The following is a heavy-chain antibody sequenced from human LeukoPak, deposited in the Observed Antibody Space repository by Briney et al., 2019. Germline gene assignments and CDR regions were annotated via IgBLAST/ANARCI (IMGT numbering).Heavy chain of an antibody. CDR3: ARGIDDGDNWFDP. D-gene: IGHD1-1*01. CDR2: ITWNGGST. Sequence: GGSLRLSCAASGFTFDDYGMSCVRQAPGKGLEWVSGITWNGGSTGYADSVKGRFIISRDNAKNSLYLQMNSLRAEDTALYYCARGIDDGDNWFDPWGQGTLVTVSS. CDR1: GFTFDDYG. J-gene: IGHJ5*02. V-gene: IGHV3-20*04.